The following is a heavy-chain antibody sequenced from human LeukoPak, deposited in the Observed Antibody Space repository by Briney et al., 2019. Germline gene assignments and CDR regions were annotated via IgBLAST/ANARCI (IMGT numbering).Heavy chain of an antibody. D-gene: IGHD5-12*01. V-gene: IGHV4-59*01. CDR1: GGSISSYY. J-gene: IGHJ4*02. CDR3: ARGRDIVATTDFDY. CDR2: IYYSGST. Sequence: SETLTLSCTVSGGSISSYYCSWIRQPPGKGLEWIGYIYYSGSTNYNPSLKSRVTISVDTSRNQFSLKLSSVTAADTAVYYCARGRDIVATTDFDYWGEGTLVTVSS.